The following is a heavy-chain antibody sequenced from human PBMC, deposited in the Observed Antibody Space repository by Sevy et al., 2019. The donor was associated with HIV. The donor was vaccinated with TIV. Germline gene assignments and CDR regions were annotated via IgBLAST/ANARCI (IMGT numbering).Heavy chain of an antibody. CDR3: ASLIVGATTHAFDI. J-gene: IGHJ3*02. CDR1: GGSISSSSYY. D-gene: IGHD1-26*01. Sequence: SETLSLTCTVSGGSISSSSYYWGWIRQPPGKGLEWIGSIYYSGSTYYNPSLKSRVTISLDTSKNQFSLKLSSVTAADTAVYYCASLIVGATTHAFDIWGQGTMVTVSS. V-gene: IGHV4-39*01. CDR2: IYYSGST.